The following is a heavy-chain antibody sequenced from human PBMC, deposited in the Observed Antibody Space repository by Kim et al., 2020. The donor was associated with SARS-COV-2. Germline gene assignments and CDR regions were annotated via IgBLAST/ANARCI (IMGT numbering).Heavy chain of an antibody. CDR3: ARALSSGSYLEWFDP. D-gene: IGHD3-10*01. CDR2: IYYSGST. J-gene: IGHJ5*02. CDR1: GASLNSDGYS. V-gene: IGHV4-30-2*01. Sequence: SETLSLTCAVSGASLNSDGYSWNWVRQQPGKGLEWIGYIYYSGSTYYNPSLKSRVTISIDRSQRQFSLKLRSVTAADTAVYYCARALSSGSYLEWFDPWGQGILVTVSS.